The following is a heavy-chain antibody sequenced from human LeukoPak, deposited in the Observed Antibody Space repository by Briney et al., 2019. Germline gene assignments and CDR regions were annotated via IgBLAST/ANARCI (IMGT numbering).Heavy chain of an antibody. V-gene: IGHV4-30-2*01. D-gene: IGHD1/OR15-1a*01. CDR3: ARQKWEQQGRDYYFNGLDV. Sequence: RASQTLSLTCTVSGGSISSGGYYWSWIRQPPGKGLEWIGYIYHSGSTYYNPPLKSRVTISVDRSKNQFSLKLTSVTAADTAVYYCARQKWEQQGRDYYFNGLDVWGPGTTVIVSS. CDR1: GGSISSGGYY. CDR2: IYHSGST. J-gene: IGHJ6*02.